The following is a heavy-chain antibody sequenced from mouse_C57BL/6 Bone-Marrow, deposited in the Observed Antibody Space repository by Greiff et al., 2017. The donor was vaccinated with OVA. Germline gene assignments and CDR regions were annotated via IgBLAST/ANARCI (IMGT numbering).Heavy chain of an antibody. J-gene: IGHJ4*01. Sequence: VKLKQPGAELVRPGSSVKLSCKASGYTFTSYWMHWVKQRPIQGLEWIGNIDPSDSETHYNQKFKDKATLTVDKSSSTAYMQLSSLTSEDSEVYYCARAPSTVDAMDYWGQGTSVTVSA. CDR1: GYTFTSYW. V-gene: IGHV1-52*01. CDR2: IDPSDSET. CDR3: ARAPSTVDAMDY. D-gene: IGHD1-1*01.